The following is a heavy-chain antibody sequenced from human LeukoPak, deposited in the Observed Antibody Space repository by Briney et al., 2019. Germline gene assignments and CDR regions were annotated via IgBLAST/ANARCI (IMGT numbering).Heavy chain of an antibody. CDR3: ARSSEGRYYYDSSGFSYYYYYMDV. V-gene: IGHV3-7*03. CDR1: GFTFSSSW. D-gene: IGHD3-22*01. Sequence: GGSLRLSCAASGFTFSSSWMSWVRQAPGKGLEWVANINQNESEKYYVDSVKGRFTISRDNSKNTLYLQMNSLRAEDTAVYYCARSSEGRYYYDSSGFSYYYYYMDVWGKGTTVTISS. CDR2: INQNESEK. J-gene: IGHJ6*03.